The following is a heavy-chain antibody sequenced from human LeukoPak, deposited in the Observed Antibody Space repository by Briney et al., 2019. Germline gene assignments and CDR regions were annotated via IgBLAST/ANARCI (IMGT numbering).Heavy chain of an antibody. J-gene: IGHJ4*02. CDR1: GFTFSSYS. CDR2: ISSSSSTI. Sequence: GGSLRLSCAASGFTFSSYSMNWVRQAPGKGLEWVSYISSSSSTIYYADSVKGRFTISRDNAKNSLYLQMNSLRAEDMAVYYCAIGSYDSSGYAGYWGQGTLVTVSS. V-gene: IGHV3-48*01. D-gene: IGHD3-22*01. CDR3: AIGSYDSSGYAGY.